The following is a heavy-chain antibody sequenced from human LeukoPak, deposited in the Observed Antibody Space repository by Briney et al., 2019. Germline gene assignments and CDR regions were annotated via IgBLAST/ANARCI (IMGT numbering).Heavy chain of an antibody. V-gene: IGHV3-9*01. J-gene: IGHJ3*02. CDR3: AKDISPTTMVRGANAFDI. D-gene: IGHD3-10*01. Sequence: GGSLRLSCAASGFTFDDYAMHWVRQAPGKGLEWVSGISWNSGSIGYADPVKGRFAISRDNAKNSLYLQMNSLRAEDTALYYCAKDISPTTMVRGANAFDIWGQGTMVTVSS. CDR1: GFTFDDYA. CDR2: ISWNSGSI.